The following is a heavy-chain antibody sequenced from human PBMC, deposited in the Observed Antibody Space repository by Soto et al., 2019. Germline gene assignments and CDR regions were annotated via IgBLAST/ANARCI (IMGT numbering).Heavy chain of an antibody. CDR1: GFTFSSYG. CDR3: AKNRLNYYGSGSYYNGGYYFDY. J-gene: IGHJ4*02. V-gene: IGHV3-30*18. Sequence: GESLKISCAASGFTFSSYGMHWVRQAPGKGLEWVAVISYDGSNKYYADSVKGRFTISRDNSKNTLYLQMNSLRAEDTAVYYCAKNRLNYYGSGSYYNGGYYFDYWGQGTLVTVSS. D-gene: IGHD3-10*01. CDR2: ISYDGSNK.